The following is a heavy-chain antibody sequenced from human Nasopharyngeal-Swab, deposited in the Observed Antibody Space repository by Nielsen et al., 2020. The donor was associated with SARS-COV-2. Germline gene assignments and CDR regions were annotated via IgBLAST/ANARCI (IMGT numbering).Heavy chain of an antibody. CDR3: ARDDYGDYGYFGH. V-gene: IGHV1-69*04. D-gene: IGHD4-17*01. Sequence: SVKVSCKASGDTFNNYVFSWVRQAPGQGLEWMGRIIPMLGIANYAQKFQGRVTITADKSTSTAYMELSSLRSEDAAVYYCARDDYGDYGYFGHWGQGTLVTVSS. J-gene: IGHJ4*02. CDR2: IIPMLGIA. CDR1: GDTFNNYV.